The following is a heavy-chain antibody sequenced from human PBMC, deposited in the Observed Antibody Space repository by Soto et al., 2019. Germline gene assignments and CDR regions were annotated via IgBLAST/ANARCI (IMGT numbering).Heavy chain of an antibody. Sequence: SQTLSLTCVISGDSVSSTSAAWHLIRQSPSRGLEWLGRTYYRSKWYDDYALSLKSRITIKPDTSKNQFSLQLNSVTPEDTAVYYCARDYIPFYFDSWGQGTLVTVSS. CDR1: GDSVSSTSAA. CDR2: TYYRSKWYD. V-gene: IGHV6-1*01. J-gene: IGHJ4*02. CDR3: ARDYIPFYFDS.